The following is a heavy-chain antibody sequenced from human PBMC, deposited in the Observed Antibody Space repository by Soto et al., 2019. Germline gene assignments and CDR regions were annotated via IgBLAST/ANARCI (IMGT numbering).Heavy chain of an antibody. CDR1: GYSCTSYW. CDR2: IYPGDSDT. Sequence: GESLKISCKGSGYSCTSYWIGWVRQMPGKGLEWMGIIYPGDSDTRYSPSFQGQVTISADKSISTAYLQWSSLKASDTAMYYCARGEPPFYIAAAGTWVDWGQGTLVTVSS. V-gene: IGHV5-51*01. D-gene: IGHD6-13*01. CDR3: ARGEPPFYIAAAGTWVD. J-gene: IGHJ4*02.